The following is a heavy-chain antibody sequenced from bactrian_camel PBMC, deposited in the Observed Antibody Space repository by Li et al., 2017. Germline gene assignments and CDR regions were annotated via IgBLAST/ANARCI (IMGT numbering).Heavy chain of an antibody. CDR3: VRISMGY. CDR1: GYTFNTYS. J-gene: IGHJ6*01. Sequence: VQLVESGGGLVQPGGSLRLSCAASGYTFNTYSWFRQAPGQEREGVAAIDTGDGSTYYLNSVEGRFTISHDNAKNTLYLQMNSLKSEDTGVYYCVRISMGYWGQGTQVTVS. CDR2: IDTGDGST. V-gene: IGHV3S1*01.